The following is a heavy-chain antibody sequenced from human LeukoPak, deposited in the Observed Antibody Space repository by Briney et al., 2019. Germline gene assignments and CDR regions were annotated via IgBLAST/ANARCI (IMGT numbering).Heavy chain of an antibody. Sequence: SQTLSLTCTVSGGSISSGGYYWSWIRQHPGKGLEWIGYIYYSGSTYYNPSLKSRVTISVDTSKNQFSLKLSPVTAADTAVYYCAFAGIAVAGTLDAFDIWGQGTMVTVSS. CDR3: AFAGIAVAGTLDAFDI. CDR2: IYYSGST. D-gene: IGHD6-19*01. V-gene: IGHV4-31*03. CDR1: GGSISSGGYY. J-gene: IGHJ3*02.